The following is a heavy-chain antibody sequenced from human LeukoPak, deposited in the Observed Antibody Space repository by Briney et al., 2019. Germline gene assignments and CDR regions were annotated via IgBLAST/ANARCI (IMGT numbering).Heavy chain of an antibody. D-gene: IGHD5-18*01. CDR1: GYTFTDYY. CDR3: TTEEIYSYGLGAFHI. V-gene: IGHV1-2*02. J-gene: IGHJ3*02. CDR2: INPNSGGT. Sequence: ASVKVSCKASGYTFTDYYMQWVRQAPGQGLEWMGWINPNSGGTNFAQKFQGRVTMTRDTSISTAYMELSRLRSEDTAIYYCTTEEIYSYGLGAFHIWGQGTLVTVSS.